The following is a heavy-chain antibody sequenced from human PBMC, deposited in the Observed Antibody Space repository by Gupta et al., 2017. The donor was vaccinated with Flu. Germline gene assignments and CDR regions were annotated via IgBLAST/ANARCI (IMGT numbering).Heavy chain of an antibody. V-gene: IGHV3-48*03. Sequence: EVQLVESGGGLVQPGGSLRLSFAACGFTFSSYEMNLARQAPGKGLEWVSYISSSGSTIYYADSVKGRFTISRDNAKNSLYLQMNSLRAEDTAVYYCARVKSDFRSTTYWYFDLWGRGTLVTVSS. CDR3: ARVKSDFRSTTYWYFDL. CDR2: ISSSGSTI. J-gene: IGHJ2*01. CDR1: GFTFSSYE. D-gene: IGHD1-26*01.